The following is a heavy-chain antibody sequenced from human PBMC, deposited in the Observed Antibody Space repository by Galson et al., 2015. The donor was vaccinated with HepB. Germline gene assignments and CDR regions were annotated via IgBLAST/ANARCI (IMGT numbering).Heavy chain of an antibody. CDR1: GFTFSNYD. Sequence: SLRLSCAASGFTFSNYDMNWVRQAPGKGLEWVSSISGGADATFYADSVKGRFTISRDNSKNTLYLQLNSLRAGDTALYYCVKDTTPLRLDQWGQGTLVTVSS. J-gene: IGHJ4*02. D-gene: IGHD3-3*01. CDR3: VKDTTPLRLDQ. V-gene: IGHV3-23*01. CDR2: ISGGADAT.